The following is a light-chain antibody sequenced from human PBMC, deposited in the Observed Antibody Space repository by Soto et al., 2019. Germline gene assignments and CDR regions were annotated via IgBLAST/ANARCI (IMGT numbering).Light chain of an antibody. CDR3: HQYHTSPLM. V-gene: IGKV3-20*01. CDR2: GAS. Sequence: EIVLTQSPGTLSLSPGETATLACRASQSVRSNYLAWYQQKPGQAPRLLIYGASTRATGIPDNFSGSGSGTDFTLTISRLEPEDLAVYYCHQYHTSPLMFGQGTKVDI. CDR1: QSVRSNY. J-gene: IGKJ1*01.